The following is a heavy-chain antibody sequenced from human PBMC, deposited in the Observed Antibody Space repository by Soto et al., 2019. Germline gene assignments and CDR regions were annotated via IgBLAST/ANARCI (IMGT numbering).Heavy chain of an antibody. J-gene: IGHJ4*02. CDR2: ISADNGNT. Sequence: QVQLVQSGAEVKKPGASVKVSCKASGYTFTSYGISWVRQAPGQGLEWMGWISADNGNTNYAQELQGRGTMTTDTSRRRAYLELRSLGSDDTAVYYCASGRGSYALDYWGQGTLVTVSS. CDR3: ASGRGSYALDY. V-gene: IGHV1-18*01. CDR1: GYTFTSYG. D-gene: IGHD1-26*01.